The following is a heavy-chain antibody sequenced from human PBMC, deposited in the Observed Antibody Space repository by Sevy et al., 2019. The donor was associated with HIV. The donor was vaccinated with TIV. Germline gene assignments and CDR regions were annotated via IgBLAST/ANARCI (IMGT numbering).Heavy chain of an antibody. D-gene: IGHD1-26*01. Sequence: SETLSLTCAVYGGSFSGYYWTWIRQPPGKGLEWIGEIMPGGITNYNPSLKSRVTISIDTSKNQFSLKVKSVTAADTAIYYGARGQWEHQFWGQGTQVTVSS. V-gene: IGHV4-34*01. CDR1: GGSFSGYY. J-gene: IGHJ4*02. CDR3: ARGQWEHQF. CDR2: IMPGGIT.